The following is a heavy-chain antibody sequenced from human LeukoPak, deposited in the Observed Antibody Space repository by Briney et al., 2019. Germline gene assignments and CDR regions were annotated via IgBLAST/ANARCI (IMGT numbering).Heavy chain of an antibody. CDR1: GFTVSSNY. Sequence: GGSLRLSCAASGFTVSSNYMSWVRQAPGKGLEWVSVIYSGGSTYYADSVKGRFTISRDNSKNTLYLQMNSLRAEDTAVYYCAKVGSPGYYYYGMDVWGQGTTVTVSS. V-gene: IGHV3-66*01. J-gene: IGHJ6*02. CDR3: AKVGSPGYYYYGMDV. CDR2: IYSGGST.